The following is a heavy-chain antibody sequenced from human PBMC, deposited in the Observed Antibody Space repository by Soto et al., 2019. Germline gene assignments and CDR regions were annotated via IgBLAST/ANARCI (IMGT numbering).Heavy chain of an antibody. CDR3: ARDGGYSGYDYCFDY. CDR2: TIPNFDTA. V-gene: IGHV1-69*01. J-gene: IGHJ4*02. D-gene: IGHD5-12*01. Sequence: QVQLVQSGAEVKKPGSSVKVSCKASGGTLSTYGINWVRQAPGQGLEWMGGTIPNFDTAHYSQKFQDRMKITADESTSTVYIELSSLRSEDTAVYYCARDGGYSGYDYCFDYWGRGALVTVSS. CDR1: GGTLSTYG.